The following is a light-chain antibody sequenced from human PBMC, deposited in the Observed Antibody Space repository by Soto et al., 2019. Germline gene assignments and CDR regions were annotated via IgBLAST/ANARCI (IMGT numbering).Light chain of an antibody. CDR3: SSYTATRTLI. Sequence: QPVLTQPASVSGSPGQSVTISCTGTSSDVGGYEHVSWYQQQPGTAPKLILYEVNKRPSGVSNRFSGSKPGNTASLILSGPQIADQADYYCSSYTATRTLIFATGTRLTV. V-gene: IGLV2-14*01. CDR1: SSDVGGYEH. CDR2: EVN. J-gene: IGLJ1*01.